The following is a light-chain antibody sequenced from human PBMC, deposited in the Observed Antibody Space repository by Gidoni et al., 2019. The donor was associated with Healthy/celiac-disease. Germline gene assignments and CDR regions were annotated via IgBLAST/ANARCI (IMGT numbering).Light chain of an antibody. Sequence: EIVLTQSPATLSLSRGESATPSCRASKSVSSYLAWYQQKPGQAPRLLIYDAANRATGSPARFIVSWAGTGFTLTICSLRPEDFAFYYFQQRSNWPYTFGQGTKLEIK. CDR1: KSVSSY. CDR2: DAA. V-gene: IGKV3-11*01. CDR3: QQRSNWPYT. J-gene: IGKJ2*01.